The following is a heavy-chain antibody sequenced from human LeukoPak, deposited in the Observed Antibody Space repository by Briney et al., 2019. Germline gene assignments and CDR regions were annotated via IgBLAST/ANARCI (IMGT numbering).Heavy chain of an antibody. J-gene: IGHJ4*02. CDR2: IHYSGST. V-gene: IGHV4-30-4*01. Sequence: ASETLSLTCTVSGDSISSGDNYWRWIRQPPGKGLEWIGYIHYSGSTYYNPSLKSRVIISGDMSKNQFSLTLNSLTAADSAVYYCARAAAGTNSWYYFDYWGQGTLVTVSS. D-gene: IGHD6-19*01. CDR1: GDSISSGDNY. CDR3: ARAAAGTNSWYYFDY.